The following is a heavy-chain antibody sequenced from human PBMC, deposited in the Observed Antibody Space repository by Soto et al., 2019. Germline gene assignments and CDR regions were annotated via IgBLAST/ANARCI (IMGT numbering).Heavy chain of an antibody. V-gene: IGHV1-24*01. CDR1: GYTLTELS. Sequence: ASVKVSCKVSGYTLTELSMHWVRQAPGKGLERMGGFDPEDGETIYAQKFQGRVTMAEDTSTDTAYMELSRLRSEDTAVYYCATDSRRITMIVVVPDAFDIWGQGTMVTVSS. CDR3: ATDSRRITMIVVVPDAFDI. J-gene: IGHJ3*02. D-gene: IGHD3-22*01. CDR2: FDPEDGET.